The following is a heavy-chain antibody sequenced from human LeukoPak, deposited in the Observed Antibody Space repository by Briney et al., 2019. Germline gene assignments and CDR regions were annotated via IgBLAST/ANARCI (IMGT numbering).Heavy chain of an antibody. V-gene: IGHV3-48*04. CDR2: ISSSGSTI. D-gene: IGHD3-10*01. CDR3: ARDLGWFGRNYYYYYMDV. Sequence: GGSLRLSCAASGFMFNNYGMHWVRQAPGKGLEWVSYISSSGSTIYYADSVKGRFTISRDNAKNSLYLQMNSLRAEDTAVYYCARDLGWFGRNYYYYYMDVWGKGTTVTISS. J-gene: IGHJ6*03. CDR1: GFMFNNYG.